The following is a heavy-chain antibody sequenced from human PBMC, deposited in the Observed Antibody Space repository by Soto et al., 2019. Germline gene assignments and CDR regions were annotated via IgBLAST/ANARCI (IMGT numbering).Heavy chain of an antibody. CDR2: IYYSGST. D-gene: IGHD2-15*01. Sequence: SETLSLTCTVSGGSITSSRYYWAWIRQPPGKGREWIGTIYYSGSTYYNPSLKSRVTISVDTSKNQFSLKLSSVTAADTAVYYCARADCSGGNRRGCYYYGMDVWGQGTTVTVSS. CDR1: GGSITSSRYY. CDR3: ARADCSGGNRRGCYYYGMDV. J-gene: IGHJ6*02. V-gene: IGHV4-39*07.